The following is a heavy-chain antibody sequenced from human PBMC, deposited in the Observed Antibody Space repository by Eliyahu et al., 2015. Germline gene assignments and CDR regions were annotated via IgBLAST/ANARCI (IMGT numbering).Heavy chain of an antibody. CDR2: VYYSGRT. J-gene: IGHJ5*02. CDR3: ARQPFLYSTTLGWFDP. D-gene: IGHD1-26*01. CDR1: GGSISSSNYY. Sequence: QLQLQESGPGLVKPSETLFLTCTVSGGSISSSNYYWGWVRQPPGKGLEWIASVYYSGRTYYNPSLESRVITSVDTSKNQFSLRLTSVTAADTAVYYCARQPFLYSTTLGWFDPWGQGTLVTVSS. V-gene: IGHV4-39*01.